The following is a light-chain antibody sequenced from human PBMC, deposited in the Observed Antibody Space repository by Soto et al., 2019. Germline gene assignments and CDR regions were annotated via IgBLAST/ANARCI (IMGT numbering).Light chain of an antibody. CDR3: QQFKSYPIA. Sequence: DIQLTQSPSFLSASVGDRVTITCRTSQGIDSYLAWYQQKPGKAPKLLIYAASTLQSGVPSRFSGSGSGTEFTLTISSLQPEDFATYYCQQFKSYPIAFGQGTRLEIK. V-gene: IGKV1-9*01. CDR2: AAS. CDR1: QGIDSY. J-gene: IGKJ5*01.